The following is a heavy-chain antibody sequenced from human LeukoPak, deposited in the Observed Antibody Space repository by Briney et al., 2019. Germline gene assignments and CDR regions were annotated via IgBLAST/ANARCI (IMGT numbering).Heavy chain of an antibody. Sequence: SQTLSLTCAVSGGSISSGGYSWSWIRQPPGKGLEWLGYIYHSGSTYYNPSLKSRVTISVDRSKNQFSLKLSSVTAADTAVYYCARGGDSSGYYYPLGNWFDPWGQGTLVTVSS. CDR2: IYHSGST. CDR1: GGSISSGGYS. D-gene: IGHD3-22*01. J-gene: IGHJ5*02. V-gene: IGHV4-30-2*01. CDR3: ARGGDSSGYYYPLGNWFDP.